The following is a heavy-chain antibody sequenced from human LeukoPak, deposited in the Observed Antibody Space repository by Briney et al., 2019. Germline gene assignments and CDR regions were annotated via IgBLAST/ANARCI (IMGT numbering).Heavy chain of an antibody. J-gene: IGHJ4*02. CDR3: ATGQTTPVLVDALHF. D-gene: IGHD4-17*01. CDR1: GHTVTEFS. V-gene: IGHV1-24*01. CDR2: FDPDDAET. Sequence: ASVKVSCKVSGHTVTEFSIHWVRHAPGKGREWMGGFDPDDAETGFARKFQGRVTMTEDTSTNTAYMELTSLRSEDTAVYYCATGQTTPVLVDALHFWGQGTLVTVSS.